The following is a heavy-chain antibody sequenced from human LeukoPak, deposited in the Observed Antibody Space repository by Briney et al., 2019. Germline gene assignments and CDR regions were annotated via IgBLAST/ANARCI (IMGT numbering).Heavy chain of an antibody. D-gene: IGHD3-10*01. CDR1: GFTFSSYA. Sequence: GGSLRLSCAASGFTFSSYAMSWVRQAPGKGLEWVANIKQDGSEKYYVDSVKGRFTISRDNAKNSLYLQMNSLRAEDTAVYYCARDLIAVRYYYGLGIDFWGQGTLVTVSS. J-gene: IGHJ4*02. V-gene: IGHV3-7*01. CDR2: IKQDGSEK. CDR3: ARDLIAVRYYYGLGIDF.